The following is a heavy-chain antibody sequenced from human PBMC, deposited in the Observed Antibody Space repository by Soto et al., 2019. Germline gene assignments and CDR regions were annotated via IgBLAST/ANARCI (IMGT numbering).Heavy chain of an antibody. V-gene: IGHV4-59*01. D-gene: IGHD3-9*01. CDR1: GGSISSYY. CDR2: IYYSGST. CDR3: ARDRETYYDILTGYYPRDWYYGMDV. J-gene: IGHJ6*02. Sequence: SETLSLTCPVSGGSISSYYWSWIRQPPGKGLEWIGYIYYSGSTNYNPSLKSRVTISVDTSKNQFSLKLSSVTAADTAVYYCARDRETYYDILTGYYPRDWYYGMDVWGQGTTVTVSS.